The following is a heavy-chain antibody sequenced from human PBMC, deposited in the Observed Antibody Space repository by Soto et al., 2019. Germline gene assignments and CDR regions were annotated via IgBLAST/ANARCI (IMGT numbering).Heavy chain of an antibody. CDR2: INHRGRT. J-gene: IGHJ6*02. D-gene: IGHD2-21*01. CDR1: GGSFSGYY. CDR3: ARLWLAPHYYYGMDV. V-gene: IGHV4-34*01. Sequence: QVQLQQWGAGLLKPSETLSLTCAVYGGSFSGYYWSWIRQPPGKGLEWIGEINHRGRTNYNPSLKSRVTISVDTAKNQVSLKLSSVTAADTAVYYGARLWLAPHYYYGMDVWGQGNTVTVSS.